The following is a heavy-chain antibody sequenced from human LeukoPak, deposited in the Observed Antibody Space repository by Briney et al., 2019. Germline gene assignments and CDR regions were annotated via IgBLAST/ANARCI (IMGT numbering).Heavy chain of an antibody. J-gene: IGHJ3*02. CDR1: GFTVSSNY. CDR3: ARSYDSSGYRKGRAFDI. D-gene: IGHD3-22*01. V-gene: IGHV3-66*01. CDR2: IYSGGSGGST. Sequence: GGSLRLSCAASGFTVSSNYMSWVRQAPGKGLEWVSVIYSGGSGGSTYYADPVKGRFTISRDNSKNTLYLQMNSLRAEDTAVYYCARSYDSSGYRKGRAFDIWGQGTMVTVSS.